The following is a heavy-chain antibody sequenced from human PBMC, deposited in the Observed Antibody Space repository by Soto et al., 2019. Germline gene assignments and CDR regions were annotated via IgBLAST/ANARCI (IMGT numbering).Heavy chain of an antibody. J-gene: IGHJ6*03. CDR2: IYSGGST. Sequence: GGSLRLSCAASGFTVSSNYMSWVRQAPGKGLEWVSVIYSGGSTYYADSVKGRFTISRHNSKNTLYLQMNSLRAEDTAVYYCARVGYCSSTSCYARRGGAYYYYMDVWGKGTTVTVSS. V-gene: IGHV3-53*04. CDR1: GFTVSSNY. D-gene: IGHD2-2*03. CDR3: ARVGYCSSTSCYARRGGAYYYYMDV.